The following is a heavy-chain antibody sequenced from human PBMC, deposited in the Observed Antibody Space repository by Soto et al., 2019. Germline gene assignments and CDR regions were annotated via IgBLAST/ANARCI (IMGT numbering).Heavy chain of an antibody. CDR3: ARDGVAVDFWNPMWFDP. CDR2: IIPVFGTA. V-gene: IGHV1-69*13. J-gene: IGHJ5*02. Sequence: GSSVEVSCKASGGTFISFAISWGRQAPGQGAEWMGGIIPVFGTANYAQKFQGRVTITADESTSTAYMEPSSLTSDDTAMYYCARDGVAVDFWNPMWFDPWGQGIQVTVFS. D-gene: IGHD3-3*01. CDR1: GGTFISFA.